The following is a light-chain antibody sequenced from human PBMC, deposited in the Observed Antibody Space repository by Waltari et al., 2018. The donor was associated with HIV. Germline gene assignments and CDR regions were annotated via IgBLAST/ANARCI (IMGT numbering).Light chain of an antibody. CDR2: KAS. V-gene: IGKV1-5*03. J-gene: IGKJ1*01. CDR3: QQYRGFRT. CDR1: ESVYDW. Sequence: DIQMTQSPPTLSASVGDRVTITCRASESVYDWLAWYQQKPGQAPKLLIYKASTLQRGVPSRISGGGYGTEFSLIITNLQPDDSAVYYCQQYRGFRTFGQGTEVAIK.